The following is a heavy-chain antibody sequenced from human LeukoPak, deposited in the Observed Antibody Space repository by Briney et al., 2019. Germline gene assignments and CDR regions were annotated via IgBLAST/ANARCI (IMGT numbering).Heavy chain of an antibody. CDR1: GGSISSSNW. CDR3: ARDNDYYGSGSPSDYFDY. D-gene: IGHD3-10*01. CDR2: IYHSGST. J-gene: IGHJ4*02. Sequence: PSETLSLTCAVSGGSISSSNWWSWVRQPPGKGLEWIGEIYHSGSTNYNPSLKSRVTISVDKSKNQFSLKLSSVTAADTAVYYCARDNDYYGSGSPSDYFDYWGQGTLVTVSS. V-gene: IGHV4-4*02.